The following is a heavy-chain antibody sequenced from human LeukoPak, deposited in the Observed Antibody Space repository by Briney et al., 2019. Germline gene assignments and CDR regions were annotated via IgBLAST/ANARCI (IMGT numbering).Heavy chain of an antibody. D-gene: IGHD1-26*01. V-gene: IGHV3-66*01. CDR2: IYSGGST. CDR1: EFSVGSNY. CDR3: ATYSGAHHKTFDD. J-gene: IGHJ4*02. Sequence: GGSLRLSCAASEFSVGSNYMTWVRQAPGKGLEWVSLIYSGGSTYYADSVRGRFTISRDNAKNSLYLQMNSLRAEDTALYYCATYSGAHHKTFDDWGQGTLVTVSS.